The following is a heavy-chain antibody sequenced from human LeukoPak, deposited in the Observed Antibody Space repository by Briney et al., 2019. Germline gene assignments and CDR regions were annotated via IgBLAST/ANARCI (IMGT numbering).Heavy chain of an antibody. Sequence: PGGSLRLSCAASGFTFSNAWMSWVRQAPGKGPEWVGRIKSKTDGGTTDYAAPVKGRFTISRDDSKNTLYLQMNSLKTEDTAVYYCTTELGYCSGGSCYSRSDYFDYWGQGTLVTVSS. V-gene: IGHV3-15*01. D-gene: IGHD2-15*01. J-gene: IGHJ4*02. CDR3: TTELGYCSGGSCYSRSDYFDY. CDR2: IKSKTDGGTT. CDR1: GFTFSNAW.